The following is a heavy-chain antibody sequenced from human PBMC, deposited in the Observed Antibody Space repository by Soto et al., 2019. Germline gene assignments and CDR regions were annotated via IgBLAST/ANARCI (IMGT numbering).Heavy chain of an antibody. V-gene: IGHV4-59*01. J-gene: IGHJ4*02. CDR3: ARGRITMVRGVIHFDY. CDR1: GGSISSYY. D-gene: IGHD3-10*01. CDR2: IYYSGST. Sequence: SETMSLTCTVSGGSISSYYWSWIRQPPGKGLEWIGYIYYSGSTNYNPSLKSRVTISVDTSKNQFSLKLSSVTAADTAVYYCARGRITMVRGVIHFDYWGQGTLVTVSS.